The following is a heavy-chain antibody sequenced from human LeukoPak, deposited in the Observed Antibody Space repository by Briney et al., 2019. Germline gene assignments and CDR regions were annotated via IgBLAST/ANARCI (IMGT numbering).Heavy chain of an antibody. V-gene: IGHV3-33*01. J-gene: IGHJ4*02. CDR1: GFTFSSYG. CDR3: ARDLGDGYNLDY. Sequence: PGGSLRLSCAASGFTFSSYGMHWVRQAPGKGLEWVAVIWYDGSNKYYADSVKGRFTISRDNSKNTLYLQMNSLRAEDTAVYYCARDLGDGYNLDYWGQGTLVTVSS. CDR2: IWYDGSNK. D-gene: IGHD5-24*01.